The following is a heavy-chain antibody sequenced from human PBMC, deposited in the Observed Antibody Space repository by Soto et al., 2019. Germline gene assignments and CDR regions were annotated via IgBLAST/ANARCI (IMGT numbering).Heavy chain of an antibody. CDR1: GYTFTSYG. J-gene: IGHJ6*02. D-gene: IGHD2-15*01. V-gene: IGHV1-18*01. CDR2: ISAYNGNT. CDR3: ARGEEGCSGGSCSYYYYYGMDV. Sequence: QVQLVQSGAEVKKPGASVKVSCKASGYTFTSYGISWVRQAPGQGLEWMGWISAYNGNTNYAQKLQVRVTMTTDTSTSTAYMELRSLRSDDTAVYYCARGEEGCSGGSCSYYYYYGMDVWGQGTTVTVSS.